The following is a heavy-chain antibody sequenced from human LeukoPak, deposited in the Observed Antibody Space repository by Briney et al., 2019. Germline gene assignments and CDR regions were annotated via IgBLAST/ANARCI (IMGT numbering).Heavy chain of an antibody. CDR3: ARVYCTGGVCYRYYYYYMDV. J-gene: IGHJ6*03. CDR1: GGSFSGYY. D-gene: IGHD2-8*02. V-gene: IGHV4-34*01. CDR2: INHSGST. Sequence: SETLSLTCAVYGGSFSGYYWSWIRQPPGKGLEWIGEINHSGSTNYNPSLKSRVTISVDTSKNQFSLKLSSVTAADTAVYYCARVYCTGGVCYRYYYYYMDVWGKGTTVTVSS.